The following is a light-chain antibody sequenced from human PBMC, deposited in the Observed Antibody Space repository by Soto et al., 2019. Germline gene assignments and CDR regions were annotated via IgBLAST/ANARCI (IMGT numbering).Light chain of an antibody. CDR1: SSDVGGFNH. V-gene: IGLV2-14*01. CDR2: EVS. Sequence: QSVLTQPASVSGSPGQSITISCTGTSSDVGGFNHVSWYQQHPGKAPKLMIYEVSNRPSGVSNRFSGSKSGNTASLTISGLQAEDEADYYCTSYTSTSNPFVFGTGTQLTVL. J-gene: IGLJ7*01. CDR3: TSYTSTSNPFV.